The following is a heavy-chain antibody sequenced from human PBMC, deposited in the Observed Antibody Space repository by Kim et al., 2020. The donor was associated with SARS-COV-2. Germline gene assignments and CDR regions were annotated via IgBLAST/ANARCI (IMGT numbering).Heavy chain of an antibody. V-gene: IGHV4-30-4*01. Sequence: SETLSLTCTVSGGSISSGDYYWSWIRQPPGKGLEWIGYIYYSGSTYYNPSLRSRVTISVDTSKNQFSLKLSSVTAADTAVYYCARATSSGSYFIYAFDIWGQGTMVTVSS. CDR1: GGSISSGDYY. CDR3: ARATSSGSYFIYAFDI. D-gene: IGHD1-26*01. J-gene: IGHJ3*02. CDR2: IYYSGST.